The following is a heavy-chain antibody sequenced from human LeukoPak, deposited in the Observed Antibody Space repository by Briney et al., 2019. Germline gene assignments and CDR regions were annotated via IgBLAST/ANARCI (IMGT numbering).Heavy chain of an antibody. CDR3: ARHVDIVATMGSQFDY. Sequence: GRSLRLSCAASGFTFSSYGMHWVRQAPGKGLEWVAVIWYDGSNKYYADSVKGRFTISRDNSKNTLYLQMNSLRAEDTAVYYCARHVDIVATMGSQFDYWGQGTLVTVSS. D-gene: IGHD5-12*01. J-gene: IGHJ4*02. V-gene: IGHV3-33*01. CDR1: GFTFSSYG. CDR2: IWYDGSNK.